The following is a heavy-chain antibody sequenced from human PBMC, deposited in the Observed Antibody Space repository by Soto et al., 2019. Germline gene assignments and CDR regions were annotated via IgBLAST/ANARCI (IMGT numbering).Heavy chain of an antibody. J-gene: IGHJ4*02. D-gene: IGHD5-12*01. V-gene: IGHV3-23*01. CDR3: EKEGDIGGYDLLAHQNYYFDY. Sequence: GSLRLSCAASGFTFSSYAMSWVRQAPGKGLEWVSAISGSGGSTYYADSVKGRFTISRDNSKNTLYLQMNSLRAEDTAVYYCEKEGDIGGYDLLAHQNYYFDYWCQGILVTVS. CDR2: ISGSGGST. CDR1: GFTFSSYA.